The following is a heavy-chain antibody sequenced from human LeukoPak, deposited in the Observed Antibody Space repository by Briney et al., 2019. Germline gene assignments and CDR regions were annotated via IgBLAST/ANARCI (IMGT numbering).Heavy chain of an antibody. CDR1: GYTFTSYA. V-gene: IGHV1-3*02. J-gene: IGHJ4*02. D-gene: IGHD5-24*01. CDR2: SNAGNGNT. CDR3: ARDLRDRDGYNPDY. Sequence: ASVKVSCKASGYTFTSYAMHWVRQAPGQRLEWMGWSNAGNGNTKYSQEFQGRVTITRDTSASTAYMELRSLRSDDTAVYYCARDLRDRDGYNPDYWGQGTLVTVSS.